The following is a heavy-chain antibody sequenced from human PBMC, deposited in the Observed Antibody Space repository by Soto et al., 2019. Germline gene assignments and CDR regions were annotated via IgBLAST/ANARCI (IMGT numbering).Heavy chain of an antibody. CDR3: ARDTRFDAVYDY. CDR1: GGTFSSYT. V-gene: IGHV1-69*04. J-gene: IGHJ4*02. Sequence: SVKVSCKASGGTFSSYTISWVQQAPGQGLEWMGRIIPILGIANYAQKFQGRVTITADKSTSTAYMELSSLRSEDTAVYYCARDTRFDAVYDYWGQGTLVTVSS. D-gene: IGHD3-16*01. CDR2: IIPILGIA.